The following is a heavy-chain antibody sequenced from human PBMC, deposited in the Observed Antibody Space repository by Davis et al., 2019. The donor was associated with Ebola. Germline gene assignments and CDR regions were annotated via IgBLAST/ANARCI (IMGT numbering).Heavy chain of an antibody. Sequence: AASAKVSCKASGYTSTSYGISWLLHAPAQGLEWMGWISTYNGNTNYAQKLQGSVTMTTDTSTSTAYMELRSLRSDDTAVYYCARSGLSCGVVKYHYGMDAWGKGTTVTVSS. V-gene: IGHV1-18*01. D-gene: IGHD3-3*01. CDR1: GYTSTSYG. CDR2: ISTYNGNT. CDR3: ARSGLSCGVVKYHYGMDA. J-gene: IGHJ6*04.